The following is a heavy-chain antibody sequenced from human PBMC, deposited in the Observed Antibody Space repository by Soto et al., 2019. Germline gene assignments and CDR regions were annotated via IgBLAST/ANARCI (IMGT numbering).Heavy chain of an antibody. CDR2: IIPIFGTA. J-gene: IGHJ6*02. CDR3: ASGRYCSGGSCRLNYYYGMDV. CDR1: GGTFSSYA. Sequence: QVQQVQSGAEVKKPGSSVKVSCKASGGTFSSYAISWVRQAPGQGLEWMGGIIPIFGTANYAQKFQGRVTITADESTSTAYMELSSLRSEDTAVYYCASGRYCSGGSCRLNYYYGMDVWGQGTTVTVSS. V-gene: IGHV1-69*01. D-gene: IGHD2-15*01.